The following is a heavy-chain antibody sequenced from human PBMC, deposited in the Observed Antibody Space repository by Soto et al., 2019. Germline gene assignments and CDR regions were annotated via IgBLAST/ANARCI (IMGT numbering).Heavy chain of an antibody. CDR2: ISGSGVIT. V-gene: IGHV3-23*01. J-gene: IGHJ5*02. Sequence: EVQLLESGGGLVQPGGSLRLSCAASGFTFSTYAMTWVRQAPGKGLEWVSGISGSGVITYYADSVKGRFTISRENSKNTLYMQRNSLRADDTAVYYCAKALVASNWFNWFDPWGQGTLVTVSS. D-gene: IGHD6-13*01. CDR1: GFTFSTYA. CDR3: AKALVASNWFNWFDP.